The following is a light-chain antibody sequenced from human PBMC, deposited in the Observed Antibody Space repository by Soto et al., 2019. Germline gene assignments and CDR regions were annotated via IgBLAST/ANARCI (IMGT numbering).Light chain of an antibody. CDR2: QTS. CDR3: HQRQSWPRT. V-gene: IGKV3-11*01. J-gene: IGKJ1*01. Sequence: EILLTQSPATLSSCPVDTATLSCRPSQYINTRLAWYQHRPGQAPRLLIYQTSIRAAGIPARFSASGSGTDFTLTISDVQPEDFALYYCHQRQSWPRTFGQGTKVDIK. CDR1: QYINTR.